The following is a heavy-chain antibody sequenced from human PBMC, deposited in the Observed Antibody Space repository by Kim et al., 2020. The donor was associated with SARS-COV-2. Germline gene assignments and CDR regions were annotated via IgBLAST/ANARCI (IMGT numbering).Heavy chain of an antibody. V-gene: IGHV3-30-3*01. CDR1: GFTFSSYA. CDR2: ISYDGSNK. Sequence: GGSLRLSCAASGFTFSSYAMHWVRQAPGKGLEWVAVISYDGSNKYYADSVKGRFTISRDNSKNTLYLQMNSLRAEDTAVYYCARGRGYSYGPGDYWGQGTLVTVFS. D-gene: IGHD5-18*01. CDR3: ARGRGYSYGPGDY. J-gene: IGHJ4*02.